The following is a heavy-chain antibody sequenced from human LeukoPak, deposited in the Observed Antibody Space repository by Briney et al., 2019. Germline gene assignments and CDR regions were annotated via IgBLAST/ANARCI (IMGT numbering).Heavy chain of an antibody. V-gene: IGHV4-34*01. Sequence: SETLSLTCVVNTGSFTEYWSWIRQPPGKGLEWIGEVYHSGSTNYNPSLKSRLSISTDMSKKQFSLKLNSVTAADTAVYYCAREKFLGRLTRVLDTWGQGTLVTVSS. CDR2: VYHSGST. D-gene: IGHD3-3*01. CDR1: TGSFTEY. J-gene: IGHJ5*02. CDR3: AREKFLGRLTRVLDT.